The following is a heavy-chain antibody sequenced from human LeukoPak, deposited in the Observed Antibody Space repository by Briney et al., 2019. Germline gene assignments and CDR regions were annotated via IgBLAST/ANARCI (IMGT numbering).Heavy chain of an antibody. CDR3: ARGGVGPTILDY. V-gene: IGHV3-11*05. CDR2: ISYNTSYT. D-gene: IGHD1-26*01. CDR1: GFTFSDSF. J-gene: IGHJ4*02. Sequence: GGSLRLSCAASGFTFSDSFMSWIRQAPGKGLEWISYISYNTSYTYYADSVKGRFTISRDNAKNSLYLQMNSLRAEDTAVYYCARGGVGPTILDYWGQGTLVTVSS.